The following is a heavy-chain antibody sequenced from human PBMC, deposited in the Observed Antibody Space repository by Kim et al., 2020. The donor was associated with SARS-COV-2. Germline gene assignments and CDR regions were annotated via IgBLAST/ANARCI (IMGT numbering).Heavy chain of an antibody. CDR1: GFTFSSYA. D-gene: IGHD1-26*01. CDR2: ISYDGSNK. CDR3: ARDSVGTDYFDY. J-gene: IGHJ4*02. Sequence: GGSLRLSCAASGFTFSSYAMHWVRQAPGKGLEWVAVISYDGSNKYYADSVKGRFTISRDNSKNTLYLQMNSLRAEDTAVYYCARDSVGTDYFDYWGQGTLVTVSS. V-gene: IGHV3-30*04.